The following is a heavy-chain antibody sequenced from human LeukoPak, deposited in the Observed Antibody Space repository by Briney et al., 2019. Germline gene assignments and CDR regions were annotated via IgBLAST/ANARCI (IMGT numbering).Heavy chain of an antibody. CDR1: GFTFSSYS. CDR3: ARESYYYDSSGYLYYFDY. V-gene: IGHV3-48*01. D-gene: IGHD3-22*01. Sequence: GGSLRLSCAASGFTFSSYSMNWVRRAPGKGLEWVSYISSSSSTIYYADSVKGRFTISRDNAKNSLYLQMNSLRAEDTAVYYCARESYYYDSSGYLYYFDYWGQGTLVTVSS. J-gene: IGHJ4*02. CDR2: ISSSSSTI.